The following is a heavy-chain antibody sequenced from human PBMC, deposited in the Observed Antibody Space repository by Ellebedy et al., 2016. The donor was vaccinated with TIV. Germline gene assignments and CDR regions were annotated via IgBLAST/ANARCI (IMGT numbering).Heavy chain of an antibody. Sequence: PGGSLRLSCAASGFTFRSYAMSWVRQAPGKGLEWVSGISGSAVSTAYADSVKGRFTISRNNSKNTLYLQMNSLRADDSAVYYCARGGDYRLDVWGQGTTVTVSS. D-gene: IGHD4-17*01. V-gene: IGHV3-23*01. CDR3: ARGGDYRLDV. J-gene: IGHJ6*02. CDR2: ISGSAVST. CDR1: GFTFRSYA.